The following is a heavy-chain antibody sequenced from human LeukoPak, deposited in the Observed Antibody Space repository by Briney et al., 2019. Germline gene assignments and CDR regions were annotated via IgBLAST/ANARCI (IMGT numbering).Heavy chain of an antibody. J-gene: IGHJ4*02. CDR2: ISGSDGRL. CDR1: GFTFSSYA. Sequence: GGSLRLSCAASGFTFSSYAMHWIRQAPGKGLEWVSAISGSDGRLFYADSVKGRFTISRDNSKNTLFLQMNSLRAEDTALYYCAKESPYRAPTRTYYFDYWGQGTLVTVSS. CDR3: AKESPYRAPTRTYYFDY. V-gene: IGHV3-23*01. D-gene: IGHD1-14*01.